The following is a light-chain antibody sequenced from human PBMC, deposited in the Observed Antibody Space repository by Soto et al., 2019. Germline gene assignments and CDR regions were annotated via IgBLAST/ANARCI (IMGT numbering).Light chain of an antibody. Sequence: QSALTQPASVSGSPGQSITISCTGTSSDVGGYNYVSWYQQHPGKAPKLIIFDVSNRPSGVSNRFSRSKSGNTASLTISGLQAEDEADYYCSSYTSSTTRVFGTGTKVTVL. CDR2: DVS. J-gene: IGLJ1*01. CDR3: SSYTSSTTRV. V-gene: IGLV2-14*01. CDR1: SSDVGGYNY.